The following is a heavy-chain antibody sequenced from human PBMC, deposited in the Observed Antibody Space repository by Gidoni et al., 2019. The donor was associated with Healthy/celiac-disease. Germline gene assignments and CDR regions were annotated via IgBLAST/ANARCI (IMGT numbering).Heavy chain of an antibody. D-gene: IGHD6-13*01. V-gene: IGHV3-23*01. CDR2: ISGSGGST. CDR3: AKDGSIAAAGESQAFDY. J-gene: IGHJ4*02. CDR1: GFTFCSSA. Sequence: EVQLLESGGVLVQPGGSLRLSCSASGFTFCSSAMSWVRQAPGKGLEWVSSISGSGGSTYYADSVKGRFTISRDNAKNKLYLQMNSLRAEDTAVYYCAKDGSIAAAGESQAFDYWGQGTLVTVSS.